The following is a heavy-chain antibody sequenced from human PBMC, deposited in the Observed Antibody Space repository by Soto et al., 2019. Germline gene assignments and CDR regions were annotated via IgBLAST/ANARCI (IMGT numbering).Heavy chain of an antibody. V-gene: IGHV1-2*06. D-gene: IGHD5-12*01. Sequence: QVQLVKSGAEVKKPGASVTVSCKASGYTFSNYYLHWWRQAPGQGPEWMGRINPNSGDAKFAQKFQGRVTMTRDTSVRTAFMELNWLKSDDTAVYYCARESGGATATLDYYYFYMDVWGKGTTVTVSS. CDR1: GYTFSNYY. CDR3: ARESGGATATLDYYYFYMDV. CDR2: INPNSGDA. J-gene: IGHJ6*03.